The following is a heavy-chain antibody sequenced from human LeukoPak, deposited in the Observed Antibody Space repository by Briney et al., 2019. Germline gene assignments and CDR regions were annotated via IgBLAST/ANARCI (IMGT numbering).Heavy chain of an antibody. CDR1: GFTFSDYY. D-gene: IGHD2-15*01. CDR2: IDKSGGST. V-gene: IGHV3-23*01. J-gene: IGHJ3*01. CDR3: ARACSGGNCYLAAFDF. Sequence: PGGSLRLSCAAFGFTFSDYYMTWIRQAPGKGLEWVSAIDKSGGSTYYADSVKGRFTISRDNSKNTLYLQMSSLRAEDTAVYYCARACSGGNCYLAAFDFWGQGTMVTVSS.